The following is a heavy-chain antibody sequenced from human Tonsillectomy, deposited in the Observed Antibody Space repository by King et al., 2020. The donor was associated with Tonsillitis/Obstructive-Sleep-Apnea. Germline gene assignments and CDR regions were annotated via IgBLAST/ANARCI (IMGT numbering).Heavy chain of an antibody. CDR2: INHSGST. Sequence: VQLQQWGAGLLKPSETLSLTCAVYGGSFSGYYWSWIRQPPGKGLEWIGEINHSGSTNYNPSLKSRVTISVDTSKNQFSLKLSSVTAADTAVYYCARTADDIVVVPAARYFDYWGLGTLVTVSS. J-gene: IGHJ4*02. D-gene: IGHD2-2*01. CDR1: GGSFSGYY. CDR3: ARTADDIVVVPAARYFDY. V-gene: IGHV4-34*01.